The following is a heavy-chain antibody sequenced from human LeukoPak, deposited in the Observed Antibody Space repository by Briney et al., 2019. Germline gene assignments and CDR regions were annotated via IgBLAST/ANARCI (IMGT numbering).Heavy chain of an antibody. CDR1: GFTFSSYA. CDR3: AKVAHYYGSGSYYEYYFDY. Sequence: GGSLRLSCAASGFTFSSYAMSWVRQAPGKGLEWVSAISGSGGSTYYSDSVKGRFTISRDNSKNTLYLQMNSLRAEAMAVYYCAKVAHYYGSGSYYEYYFDYWGQGTLVTVSS. CDR2: ISGSGGST. D-gene: IGHD3-10*01. J-gene: IGHJ4*02. V-gene: IGHV3-23*01.